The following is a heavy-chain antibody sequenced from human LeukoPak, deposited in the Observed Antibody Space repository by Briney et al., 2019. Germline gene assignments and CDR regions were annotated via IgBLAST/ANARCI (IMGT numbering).Heavy chain of an antibody. D-gene: IGHD1-26*01. CDR3: ARLDYSGSFYFDY. CDR1: GFTFSSYA. CDR2: IYSGGST. V-gene: IGHV3-53*01. Sequence: GSLRLSCAASGFTFSSYAMSWVRQAPGKGLEWVSVIYSGGSTYYADSVKGRFTISRDNSKNTLYLQMNSLRAEDTAVYYCARLDYSGSFYFDYWGQGTLVTVSS. J-gene: IGHJ4*02.